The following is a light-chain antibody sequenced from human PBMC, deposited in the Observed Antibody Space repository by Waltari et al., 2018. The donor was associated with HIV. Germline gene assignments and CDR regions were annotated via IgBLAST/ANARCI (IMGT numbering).Light chain of an antibody. CDR1: QIINNNY. J-gene: IGKJ1*01. Sequence: EIVLTQSPGTLSLSPGERATLSCRGSQIINNNYLAWYQQKFGQPPRLLIYGASSRATGIPDRFSGSGSGTDFTLSITTLEPEDSAVYYCQQYGSSPKTFGQGTKVEI. V-gene: IGKV3-20*01. CDR2: GAS. CDR3: QQYGSSPKT.